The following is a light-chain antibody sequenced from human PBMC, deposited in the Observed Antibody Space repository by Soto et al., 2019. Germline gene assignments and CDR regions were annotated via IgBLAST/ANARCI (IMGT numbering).Light chain of an antibody. CDR1: TSDVGGYNY. CDR3: SSYTSSSTSVV. Sequence: QSALTQPASVSGSPGQSITISCTGTTSDVGGYNYVSWYQQYPGKAPKLMIFEVTYRPSGISNRFSGSKSGNTASLSISRLQAEDEADYYCSSYTSSSTSVVFGGGTKITVL. CDR2: EVT. V-gene: IGLV2-14*01. J-gene: IGLJ2*01.